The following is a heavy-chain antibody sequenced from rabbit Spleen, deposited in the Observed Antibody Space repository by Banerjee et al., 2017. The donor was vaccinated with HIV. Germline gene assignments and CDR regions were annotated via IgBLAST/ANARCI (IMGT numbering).Heavy chain of an antibody. V-gene: IGHV1S47*01. CDR3: VRGSAAMTMVITGYYLNL. CDR1: GFDFYTYG. D-gene: IGHD2-1*01. Sequence: QEQLVESGGGLVQPGGSLKLSCKASGFDFYTYGVTWVRQAPGKGLEWIGYIEPIFGNTYYANWVNGRFTISSHNAQNTLYLQLNSLTAADTATYFCVRGSAAMTMVITGYYLNLWGPGTLVTVS. J-gene: IGHJ4*01. CDR2: IEPIFGNT.